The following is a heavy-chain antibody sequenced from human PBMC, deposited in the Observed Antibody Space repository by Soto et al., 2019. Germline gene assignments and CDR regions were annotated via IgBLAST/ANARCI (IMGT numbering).Heavy chain of an antibody. CDR2: ISYDGSNK. CDR1: GFTFSSYG. CDR3: AKDGLLWFGELVGYDGIDV. J-gene: IGHJ6*02. V-gene: IGHV3-30*18. Sequence: GGSLRLSCAASGFTFSSYGMHWVRQAPGKGLEWVAVISYDGSNKYYADSVKGRFTISRDNSRNTLYLQMNSLRAEDTAVYYCAKDGLLWFGELVGYDGIDVWGQGTTVTVSS. D-gene: IGHD3-10*01.